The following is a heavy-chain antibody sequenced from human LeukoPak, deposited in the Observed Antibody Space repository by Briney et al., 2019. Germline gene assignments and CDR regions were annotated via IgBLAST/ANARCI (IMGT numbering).Heavy chain of an antibody. CDR2: IIPIFGTA. CDR3: ARDDYDSSGYYDAFDI. Sequence: SVKVSCKASGGTFSSYAISWVRQAPGQGLEWMGGIIPIFGTANYAQKFQGRVTITADKSTSTAYMELSSLRSEDTAVYYCARDDYDSSGYYDAFDIWGQGTMVTVSS. V-gene: IGHV1-69*06. CDR1: GGTFSSYA. J-gene: IGHJ3*02. D-gene: IGHD3-22*01.